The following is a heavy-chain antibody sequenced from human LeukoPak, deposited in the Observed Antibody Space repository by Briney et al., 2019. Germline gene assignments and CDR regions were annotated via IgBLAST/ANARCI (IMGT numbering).Heavy chain of an antibody. Sequence: KPSETLSLTCTVSGGSISSSSYYWGWIRQPPGKGLEWIGSIYYSGSTYYNPSLKSQVTISVDTSKNQFSLKLSSVTAADTAVYYCAREGVTTKGRDAFDIWGQGTMVTVSS. V-gene: IGHV4-39*07. CDR1: GGSISSSSYY. CDR3: AREGVTTKGRDAFDI. J-gene: IGHJ3*02. D-gene: IGHD4-17*01. CDR2: IYYSGST.